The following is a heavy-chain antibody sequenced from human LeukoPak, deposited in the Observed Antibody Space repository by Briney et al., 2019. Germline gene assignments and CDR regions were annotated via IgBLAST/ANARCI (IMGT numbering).Heavy chain of an antibody. D-gene: IGHD1-26*01. V-gene: IGHV3-23*01. CDR1: GFTFSSYG. CDR3: AQWSRYFDY. Sequence: GALRLSCAASGFTFSSYGMSWVRQAPGKGLEWVSAISGSGGSTYYADSVKGRFTISRDNSKNTLYLQMNSLRAEDTALYFCAQWSRYFDYWGQGTLVTVSS. CDR2: ISGSGGST. J-gene: IGHJ4*02.